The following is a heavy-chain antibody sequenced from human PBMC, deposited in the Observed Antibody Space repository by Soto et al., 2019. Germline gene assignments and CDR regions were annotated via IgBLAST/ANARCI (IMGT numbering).Heavy chain of an antibody. V-gene: IGHV3-21*06. J-gene: IGHJ4*02. Sequence: EGQLLESGGGLVKAGGSLRLSCAASGFTLSLYTINWVRQAPGKGLEWVSSLGVRDDRFYAESMKGRFTISRDNAKYTPYLETHGHRGEDTEVYYSARLTGMPEIDQLAEDYGGRGTLVTVSS. D-gene: IGHD2-2*01. CDR3: ARLTGMPEIDQLAEDY. CDR1: GFTLSLYT. CDR2: LGVRDDR.